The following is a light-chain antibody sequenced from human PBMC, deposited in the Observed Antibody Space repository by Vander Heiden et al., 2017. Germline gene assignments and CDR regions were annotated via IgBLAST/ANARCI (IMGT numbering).Light chain of an antibody. J-gene: IGKJ2*01. Sequence: DLQMTQSPSSLSASVGDRVTITCQASQDISNYLNWYQQKPGKAPKLLIYDASNLETGVPSRFSGSGSGTDFTFTISSLQPEDFATYYCQQLTSYPRTFGQGTKLEIK. CDR3: QQLTSYPRT. CDR1: QDISNY. CDR2: DAS. V-gene: IGKV1-33*01.